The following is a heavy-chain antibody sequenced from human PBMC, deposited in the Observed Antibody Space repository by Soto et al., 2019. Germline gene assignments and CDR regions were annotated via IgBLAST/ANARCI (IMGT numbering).Heavy chain of an antibody. Sequence: GGSLRLSCAASGFTFSSYWMHWVRQAPGKGLVWVSRINSDGSSTSYADSVKGRFTISRDNAKNTLYLQMNSLRAEDTAVYYCARVTVVPAAAIKHDAFDIWGQGTMVTVSS. J-gene: IGHJ3*02. D-gene: IGHD2-2*01. CDR2: INSDGSST. CDR1: GFTFSSYW. CDR3: ARVTVVPAAAIKHDAFDI. V-gene: IGHV3-74*01.